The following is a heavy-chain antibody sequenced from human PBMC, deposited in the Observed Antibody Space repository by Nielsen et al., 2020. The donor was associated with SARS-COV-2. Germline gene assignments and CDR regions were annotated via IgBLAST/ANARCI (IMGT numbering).Heavy chain of an antibody. Sequence: GESLKISCKGSGYTFTSYWIGWVRQMPGKGLEWMGIIYPGDSDTRYSPSFQGQVTISADKSITTAYLQWSSLKASDTAMYYCARRGDLGGYTMVRGAPYYYYYMDVWGKGTTVTVSS. CDR3: ARRGDLGGYTMVRGAPYYYYYMDV. D-gene: IGHD3-10*01. CDR2: IYPGDSDT. CDR1: GYTFTSYW. J-gene: IGHJ6*03. V-gene: IGHV5-51*01.